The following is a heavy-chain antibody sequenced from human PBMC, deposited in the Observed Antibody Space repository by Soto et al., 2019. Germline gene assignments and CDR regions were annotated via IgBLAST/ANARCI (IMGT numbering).Heavy chain of an antibody. CDR2: IIPIFGTA. CDR3: AREDCSGGSCYSGWFDP. J-gene: IGHJ5*02. V-gene: IGHV1-69*01. Sequence: QVQLVQSGAEVKKPGSSVKVSCKASGGTFSSYAISWVRQAPGQGLEGMGGIIPIFGTANYAQKFQGRVTITADESTSTGYMELSSVSSEDTAVYYCAREDCSGGSCYSGWFDPWGQGTLVTVSS. D-gene: IGHD2-15*01. CDR1: GGTFSSYA.